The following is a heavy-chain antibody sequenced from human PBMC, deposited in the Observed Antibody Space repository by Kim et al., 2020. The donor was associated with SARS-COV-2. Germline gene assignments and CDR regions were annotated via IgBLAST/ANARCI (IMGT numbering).Heavy chain of an antibody. J-gene: IGHJ6*02. Sequence: GGSLRLSCVASGFTFDTYAMSWVRQAPGKGLEWVSVISGGAVNKFYADSVRGRFTISRDNSKNMLYLQMNSLRDEDTALYYCAKMVIMDGYNYFYYYARDVWGQGTRVSVS. CDR2: ISGGAVNK. CDR3: AKMVIMDGYNYFYYYARDV. V-gene: IGHV3-23*01. D-gene: IGHD2-21*01. CDR1: GFTFDTYA.